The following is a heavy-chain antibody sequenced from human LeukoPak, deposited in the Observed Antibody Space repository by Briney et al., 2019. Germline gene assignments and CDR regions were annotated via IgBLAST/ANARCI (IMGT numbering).Heavy chain of an antibody. Sequence: ASVKVSCKASGYTFTGYDMHWVRQAPGQGLEWMGWINPNSGGTNYAQKFQGRVTMTRDTSINTAYMELSRLRSDDTAVYYCARDRAMVRGVITNWFDRWGQGTLVTVSS. J-gene: IGHJ5*02. CDR2: INPNSGGT. D-gene: IGHD3-10*01. V-gene: IGHV1-2*02. CDR1: GYTFTGYD. CDR3: ARDRAMVRGVITNWFDR.